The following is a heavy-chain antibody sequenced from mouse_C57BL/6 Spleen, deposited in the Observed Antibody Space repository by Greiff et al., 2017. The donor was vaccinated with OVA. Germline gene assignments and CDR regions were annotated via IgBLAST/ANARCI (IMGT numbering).Heavy chain of an antibody. D-gene: IGHD2-3*01. CDR1: GFTFSSYA. CDR2: ISDGGSYT. V-gene: IGHV5-4*01. Sequence: EVKLVESGGGLVKPGGSLKLSCAASGFTFSSYAMSWVRQTPEKRLEWVATISDGGSYTYYPDNVKGRFTISRDNAKNNLYLQMSHLKSEDTAMYYCARDRDDGYYRDYAMDYWGQGTSVTVSS. CDR3: ARDRDDGYYRDYAMDY. J-gene: IGHJ4*01.